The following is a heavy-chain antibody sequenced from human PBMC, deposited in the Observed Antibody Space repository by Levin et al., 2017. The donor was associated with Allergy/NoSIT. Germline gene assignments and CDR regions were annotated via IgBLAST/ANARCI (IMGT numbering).Heavy chain of an antibody. CDR3: AKAQAMAGFWGD. Sequence: GGSLRLSCAASGFTFSSYGMHWVRQVPGKGLEWVAVISYDGSNKYYADSVKGRFTISRDNSKNTLYLHLNSLRAEDTAVYYCAKAQAMAGFWGDWGQGTLVTVSS. CDR1: GFTFSSYG. CDR2: ISYDGSNK. D-gene: IGHD6-19*01. J-gene: IGHJ4*02. V-gene: IGHV3-30*18.